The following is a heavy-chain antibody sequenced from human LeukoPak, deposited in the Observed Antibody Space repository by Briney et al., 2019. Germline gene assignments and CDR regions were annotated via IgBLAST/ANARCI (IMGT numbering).Heavy chain of an antibody. V-gene: IGHV4-30-4*08. D-gene: IGHD2-2*01. J-gene: IGHJ3*02. CDR2: IYFSGST. CDR1: GGSITSGDYY. CDR3: ASASPNIVVVPAARNDAFDI. Sequence: SSENLSLTCTLSGGSITSGDYYWSGSRQPPGKGLEWIGYIYFSGSTYYNPSLKSRVTISVDTPTNQFSLKLSSVTAADTAVYYCASASPNIVVVPAARNDAFDIWGQGTTVTVSS.